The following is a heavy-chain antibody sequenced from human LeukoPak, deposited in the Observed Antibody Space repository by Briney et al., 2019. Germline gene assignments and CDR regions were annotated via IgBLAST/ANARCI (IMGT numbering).Heavy chain of an antibody. D-gene: IGHD6-19*01. V-gene: IGHV1-2*02. CDR2: INPNSGGT. CDR3: ARVGRVAGPDNFDY. Sequence: ASVKVSCKASGYTFSGYYMHWVRQAPGQGLEWMGWINPNSGGTKYAQKFQGRVTMTRDTSISTAYMELSRLRSDDTAVYYCARVGRVAGPDNFDYWGQGTLVTVSS. J-gene: IGHJ4*02. CDR1: GYTFSGYY.